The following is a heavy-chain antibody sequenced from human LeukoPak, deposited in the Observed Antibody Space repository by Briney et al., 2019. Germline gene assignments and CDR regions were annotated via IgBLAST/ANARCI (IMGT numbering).Heavy chain of an antibody. V-gene: IGHV1-18*01. CDR2: ISGFSGNT. CDR1: GYKFSNYG. D-gene: IGHD3-22*01. J-gene: IGHJ4*02. CDR3: ARDPEHFDLYESSGQLDS. Sequence: ASVKVSCKASGYKFSNYGISWVRQAPGQGLEWMGWISGFSGNTNYAQKFQDRVTLSTDTSTSTVYMDLRSLISDDTAVYYCARDPEHFDLYESSGQLDSWGQGTQVTVSS.